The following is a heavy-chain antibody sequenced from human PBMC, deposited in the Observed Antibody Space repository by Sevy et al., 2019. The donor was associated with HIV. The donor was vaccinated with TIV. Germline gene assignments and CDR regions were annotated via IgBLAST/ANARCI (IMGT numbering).Heavy chain of an antibody. J-gene: IGHJ4*02. D-gene: IGHD3-16*01. V-gene: IGHV3-11*01. CDR1: GFTFSDFY. CDR2: ISDSGHIK. Sequence: GSLRLSCAASGFTFSDFYMSWIRQAPGKGLEWVSYISDSGHIKHYEDSVKGRFLISRDNAHNTVHLQMNSLTAEDTADYYCVRGGGPFHDFDYWGRGTLVTVSS. CDR3: VRGGGPFHDFDY.